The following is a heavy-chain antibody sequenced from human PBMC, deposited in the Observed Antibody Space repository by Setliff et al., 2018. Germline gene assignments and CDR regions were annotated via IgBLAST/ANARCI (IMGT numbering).Heavy chain of an antibody. CDR1: GGSFSGYY. CDR3: ARQLCSAGSCYPTTFAY. CDR2: INHSGST. J-gene: IGHJ4*02. D-gene: IGHD2-15*01. V-gene: IGHV4-34*01. Sequence: PSETLSLTCAVYGGSFSGYYWSWIRQPPGKGLEWIGEINHSGSTNYNPSLKSRVTISVDTSKNQFSLKLSSVTAADMAVYYCARQLCSAGSCYPTTFAYWGQGTLVTVSS.